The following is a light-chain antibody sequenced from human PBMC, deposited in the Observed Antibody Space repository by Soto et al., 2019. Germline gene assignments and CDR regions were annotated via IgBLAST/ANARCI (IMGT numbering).Light chain of an antibody. Sequence: QSVLTQPASVSGSPGQSITISCTGTVGLVSWYQQHPGKVPKLIIYDDTKRPSGVSSRSSGSKSGNTASLTISGLQTEDEADYYCCLYVGGRTYVFGTGTKATVL. CDR1: VGL. CDR3: CLYVGGRTYV. CDR2: DDT. J-gene: IGLJ1*01. V-gene: IGLV2-23*01.